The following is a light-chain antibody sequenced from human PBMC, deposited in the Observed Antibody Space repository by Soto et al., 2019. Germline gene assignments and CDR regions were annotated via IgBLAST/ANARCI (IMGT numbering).Light chain of an antibody. J-gene: IGKJ1*01. CDR2: GAS. CDR1: QSVGSTY. CDR3: QHYANSPWT. Sequence: EIVLTQSPGTLSLSPGERATLSCRASQSVGSTYLAWYQQKPGQAPRLLIYGASSRATGIPDRFSGSGSGTDFTLTISRLEPEDIAVYYCQHYANSPWTFGQGTKVGIK. V-gene: IGKV3-20*01.